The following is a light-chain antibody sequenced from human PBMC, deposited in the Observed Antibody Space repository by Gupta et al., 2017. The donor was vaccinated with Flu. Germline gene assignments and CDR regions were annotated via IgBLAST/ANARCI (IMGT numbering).Light chain of an antibody. CDR1: QSISSW. CDR2: KAS. J-gene: IGKJ1*01. Sequence: DIQMTQSPSTLSASVGDRVTITCRASQSISSWLGWYQQKPGKAPKLLIYKASILQSGVPSRFSGSGSGTEFTLTISSLQPDDFATYYCQQYENYSKKTFGQGTKVEIK. V-gene: IGKV1-5*03. CDR3: QQYENYSKKT.